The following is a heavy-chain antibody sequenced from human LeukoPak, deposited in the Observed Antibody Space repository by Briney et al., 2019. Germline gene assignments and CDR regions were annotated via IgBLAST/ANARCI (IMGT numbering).Heavy chain of an antibody. V-gene: IGHV3-15*01. CDR2: IKSKTDGGTT. Sequence: GGSLRLSCAASGFTFSNAWMSWVRRAPGKGLEWVGRIKSKTDGGTTDYAAPVKGRFTISRDDSKNTLYLQMNSLKTEDTAVYYCTTDVQPSGAHDAFDIWGQGTMVTVSS. CDR3: TTDVQPSGAHDAFDI. J-gene: IGHJ3*02. CDR1: GFTFSNAW. D-gene: IGHD2-2*01.